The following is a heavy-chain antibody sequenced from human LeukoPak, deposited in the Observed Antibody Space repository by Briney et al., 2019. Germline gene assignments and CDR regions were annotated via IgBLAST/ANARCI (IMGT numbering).Heavy chain of an antibody. V-gene: IGHV4-39*07. CDR1: GGSISSSSYY. D-gene: IGHD4-17*01. CDR2: IYYSGST. J-gene: IGHJ4*02. CDR3: ARVSIYGDYRGGGY. Sequence: PSETLSLTCTVSGGSISSSSYYWGWIRQPPGKGLEWIGSIYYSGSTYYNPSLKSRVTISVDTSKNQFSLKLSSVTAADTAVYYCARVSIYGDYRGGGYWGQGTLVTVSS.